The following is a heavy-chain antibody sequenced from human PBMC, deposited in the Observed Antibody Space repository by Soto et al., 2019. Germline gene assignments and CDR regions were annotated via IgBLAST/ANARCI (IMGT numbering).Heavy chain of an antibody. Sequence: QVPLVQSGAEVKKPGASVKVSCKASGYTFTSYGISWARQAPGQGLEWMGWISAYNGNTNYAQKLQGRVTMTTDTSTSTAYMELRSLRSDDTAVYYCARGPYYYGSGSRFDYWGQGTLVTVSS. CDR3: ARGPYYYGSGSRFDY. V-gene: IGHV1-18*01. CDR1: GYTFTSYG. J-gene: IGHJ4*02. CDR2: ISAYNGNT. D-gene: IGHD3-10*01.